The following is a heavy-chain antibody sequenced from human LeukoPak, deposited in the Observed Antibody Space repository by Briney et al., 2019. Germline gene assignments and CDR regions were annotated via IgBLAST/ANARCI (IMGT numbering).Heavy chain of an antibody. Sequence: GSSVKVSCKAPGGTFSSYAISWVRQAPGQGLEWMGGIIPIFGTANYAHKYQGRVTITTDEPTSKAYMELSSLRSEDTAVYYCARDIAAAGPFDYWGQGTLVTVSS. J-gene: IGHJ4*02. V-gene: IGHV1-69*05. CDR3: ARDIAAAGPFDY. D-gene: IGHD6-13*01. CDR2: IIPIFGTA. CDR1: GGTFSSYA.